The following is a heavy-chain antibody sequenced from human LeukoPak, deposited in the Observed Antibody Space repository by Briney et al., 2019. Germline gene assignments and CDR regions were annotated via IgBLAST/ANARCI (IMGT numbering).Heavy chain of an antibody. CDR2: ISYDGSNK. V-gene: IGHV3-30-3*01. CDR1: GFTFSSYA. CDR3: ARDGFLEWLKYYYYYGMDV. J-gene: IGHJ6*02. Sequence: GGSLRLSCAASGFTFSSYAMPWVRQAPGKGLEWVAVISYDGSNKYYADSVKGRFTISRDNSKNTLYLQMNSLRAEDTAVYYCARDGFLEWLKYYYYYGMDVWGQGTTVTVSS. D-gene: IGHD3-3*01.